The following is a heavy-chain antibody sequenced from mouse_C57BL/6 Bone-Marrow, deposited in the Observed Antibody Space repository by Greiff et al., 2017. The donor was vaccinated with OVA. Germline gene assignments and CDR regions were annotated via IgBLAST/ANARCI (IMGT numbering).Heavy chain of an antibody. D-gene: IGHD4-1*01. Sequence: EVQVVESGGGLVQSGRSLRLSCATSGFTFSDFYMEWVRQAPGKGLEWIAASRNKANDYTTEYSASVKGRFIVSRDTSQSILYLQMNALRAEDTAIYYCARGRTEYFDVWGTGTTVTVSS. J-gene: IGHJ1*03. CDR2: SRNKANDYTT. V-gene: IGHV7-1*01. CDR1: GFTFSDFY. CDR3: ARGRTEYFDV.